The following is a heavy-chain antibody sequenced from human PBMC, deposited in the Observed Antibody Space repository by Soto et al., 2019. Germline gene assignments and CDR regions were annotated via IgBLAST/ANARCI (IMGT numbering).Heavy chain of an antibody. CDR3: AKHRELGSISPYDYYGMDV. V-gene: IGHV3-23*01. CDR1: AFSFNNYA. Sequence: EEQLLESGGGLVQPGGSLRLSCAASAFSFNNYAMTWVRQAPGKGLEWVSVISGSGGSTSYGDSVKGRFTISRDNSKNTLYLQMDSLRAEDTAVYYCAKHRELGSISPYDYYGMDVWCQGTTVTVTS. J-gene: IGHJ6*02. D-gene: IGHD3-3*02. CDR2: ISGSGGST.